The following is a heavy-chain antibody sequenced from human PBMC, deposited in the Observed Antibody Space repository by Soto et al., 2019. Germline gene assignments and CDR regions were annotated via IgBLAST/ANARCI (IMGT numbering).Heavy chain of an antibody. D-gene: IGHD3-3*01. CDR1: GGGISSYD. Sequence: SETLSLTCTVCGGGISSYDWSWIRQPPGKGLEWIGYIYYSGSTNYNPSLKSRVTISVDTSKNQFSLKLSSVTAADTAVYYCARAYDFWSGLDYWGQGTLVTVSS. J-gene: IGHJ4*02. V-gene: IGHV4-59*01. CDR2: IYYSGST. CDR3: ARAYDFWSGLDY.